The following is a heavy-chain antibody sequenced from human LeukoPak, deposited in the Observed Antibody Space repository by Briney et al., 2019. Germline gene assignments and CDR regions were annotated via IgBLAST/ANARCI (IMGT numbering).Heavy chain of an antibody. CDR2: IYTSGST. J-gene: IGHJ3*02. CDR1: GGSISSGSYY. V-gene: IGHV4-61*02. D-gene: IGHD1-26*01. Sequence: SQTLSLTCTVSGGSISSGSYYWSWIRQPAGKGLEWIGRIYTSGSTNYNPSLKSRVTISVDTSKNQFSLKLSSVTAADTAVYYCARCIVGADGAVDIWGQGTMVTVSS. CDR3: ARCIVGADGAVDI.